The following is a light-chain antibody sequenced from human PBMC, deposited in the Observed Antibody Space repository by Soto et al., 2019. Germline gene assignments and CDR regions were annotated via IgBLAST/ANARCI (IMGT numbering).Light chain of an antibody. J-gene: IGKJ1*01. Sequence: EIVLTQSPATLSSSPGERATLSCRASQTVGVRLAWYQHKPGQAPRLIIYEASNRAAGIPARFSGSGSGADFTLTISSLEPEDFAVYYCQQYDSSPRTCGQGTKVDIK. CDR3: QQYDSSPRT. CDR2: EAS. CDR1: QTVGVR. V-gene: IGKV3-11*01.